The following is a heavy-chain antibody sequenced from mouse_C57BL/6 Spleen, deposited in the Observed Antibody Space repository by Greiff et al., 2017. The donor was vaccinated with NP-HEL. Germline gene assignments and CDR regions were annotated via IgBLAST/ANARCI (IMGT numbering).Heavy chain of an antibody. CDR3: ARPTMVTTVFDY. J-gene: IGHJ2*01. Sequence: VQLQQPGAELVKPGASVKLSCKASGYTFTSYWMHWVKQRPGQGHEWIGMIHPNSGSTNYNEKFKSKATLTVDKSSSTAYMQLSSLTSEDSAVYYCARPTMVTTVFDYWGQGTTLTVSS. D-gene: IGHD2-9*01. CDR2: IHPNSGST. V-gene: IGHV1-64*01. CDR1: GYTFTSYW.